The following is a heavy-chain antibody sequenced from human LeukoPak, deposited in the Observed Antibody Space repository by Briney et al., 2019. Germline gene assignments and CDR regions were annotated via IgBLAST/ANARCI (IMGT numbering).Heavy chain of an antibody. CDR3: ARGRGGVVKSRYFDL. CDR2: INHSGST. D-gene: IGHD3-3*01. V-gene: IGHV4-34*01. CDR1: RGSFSGYY. Sequence: PSETLSLTCAVYRGSFSGYYWSWIRQPPGKGLEWIGGINHSGSTNYNPSLKSRVTISVDTSKNQFSLKLSSVTAADTAVYYCARGRGGVVKSRYFDLWGRGTLVTVSS. J-gene: IGHJ2*01.